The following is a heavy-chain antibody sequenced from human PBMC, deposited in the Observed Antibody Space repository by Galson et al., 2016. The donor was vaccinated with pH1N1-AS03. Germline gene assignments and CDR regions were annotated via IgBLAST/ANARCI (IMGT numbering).Heavy chain of an antibody. V-gene: IGHV1-69*06. CDR1: GGTFSSFA. J-gene: IGHJ3*02. D-gene: IGHD3-3*01. CDR3: ARPRGWSGHDAFDI. Sequence: SVKVSCKASGGTFSSFAISWVRQAPGQGLEWMGGIIPIFGTPNYAQKFQGRVTITADKSTFTAYVELSSLRSEDTAVYYCARPRGWSGHDAFDIWGQGTMVTVSS. CDR2: IIPIFGTP.